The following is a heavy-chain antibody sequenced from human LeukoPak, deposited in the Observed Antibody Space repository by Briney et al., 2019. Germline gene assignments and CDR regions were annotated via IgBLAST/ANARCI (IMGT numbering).Heavy chain of an antibody. Sequence: GGSLRLSCAASGFTFDDYGMSWVRQAPGKGLEWVSGINWNGGSTGYADSVKGRFTISRDNAKNSLYLQMNSLRAEDTAVYYCARVPPTITMIVDGYWGQGTLVTVSS. CDR1: GFTFDDYG. J-gene: IGHJ4*02. D-gene: IGHD3-22*01. V-gene: IGHV3-20*04. CDR2: INWNGGST. CDR3: ARVPPTITMIVDGY.